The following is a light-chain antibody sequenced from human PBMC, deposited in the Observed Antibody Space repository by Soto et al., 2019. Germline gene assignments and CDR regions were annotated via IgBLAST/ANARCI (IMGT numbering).Light chain of an antibody. J-gene: IGKJ1*01. CDR1: QSVSSY. CDR3: QQRSNWPPT. V-gene: IGKV3-11*01. CDR2: DAS. Sequence: EIVLTQSPATLSLSPGERATLSCRASQSVSSYLAWYQQKPGQAPRLLIYDASHRATDIPARFSGSGSGTDFTLTISSLEPEDFAVYYCQQRSNWPPTFGQGTKVEIK.